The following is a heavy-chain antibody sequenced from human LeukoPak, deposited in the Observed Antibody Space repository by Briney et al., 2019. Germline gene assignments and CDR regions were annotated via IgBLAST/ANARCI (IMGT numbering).Heavy chain of an antibody. J-gene: IGHJ3*02. CDR1: GYTFINYV. Sequence: ASVNVSCTASGYTFINYVVSWVRQAPGQGPEWMGWINTYNGNTNSAQRLQDRVTMATDTSTSTAYMELRSLRSDDTAVYYCARTHPGYYDSSGYYVPGAFDIWGQGTKVTVSS. V-gene: IGHV1-18*01. D-gene: IGHD3-22*01. CDR3: ARTHPGYYDSSGYYVPGAFDI. CDR2: INTYNGNT.